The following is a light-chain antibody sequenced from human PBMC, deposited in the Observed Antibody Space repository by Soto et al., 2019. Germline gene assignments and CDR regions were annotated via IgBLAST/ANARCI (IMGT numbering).Light chain of an antibody. CDR2: DAS. CDR3: QQCGSYPYT. CDR1: QSISTW. Sequence: DIEMTQSPSTLSASVGDRVTITCRASQSISTWLAWYQQKPGKAPRLLIYDASNLESDVPSRFSGSGSGTQFTLTISSLQPDDFATYYCQQCGSYPYTFGQGTNLEI. J-gene: IGKJ2*01. V-gene: IGKV1-5*01.